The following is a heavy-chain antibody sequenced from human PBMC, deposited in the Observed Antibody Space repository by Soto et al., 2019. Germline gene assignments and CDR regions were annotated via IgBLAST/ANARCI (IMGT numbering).Heavy chain of an antibody. CDR2: IYYSGST. V-gene: IGHV4-59*01. CDR1: GGSISSYY. J-gene: IGHJ6*02. D-gene: IGHD3-9*01. Sequence: KTSETLSLTSTVSGGSISSYYWSWIRQPPGKGLEWIGYIYYSGSTSYNPSLKSRVTISVDTSKHQFSLKLSSVTAADTAVYYCARIHYDILTGHYYYGMDVWGQGTTVTVSS. CDR3: ARIHYDILTGHYYYGMDV.